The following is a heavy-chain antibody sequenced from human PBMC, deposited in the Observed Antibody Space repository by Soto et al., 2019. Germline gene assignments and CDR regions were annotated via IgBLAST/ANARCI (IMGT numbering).Heavy chain of an antibody. CDR1: GFTFSYFS. D-gene: IGHD1-26*01. J-gene: IGHJ4*02. CDR2: IGRDSNSR. CDR3: VRDQYYAFDY. V-gene: IGHV3-48*01. Sequence: EAHLVESGGDLVQPGGSLRLSCAASGFTFSYFSMNWVRQAPGKGLEWVSYIGRDSNSRYYGDAVKGRFTISRDNAKNSLYLQMDSLGVEDTAVYYCVRDQYYAFDYWGQGTLVTVSS.